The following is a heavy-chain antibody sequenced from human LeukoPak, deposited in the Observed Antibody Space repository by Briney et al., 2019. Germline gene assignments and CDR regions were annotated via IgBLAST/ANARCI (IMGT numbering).Heavy chain of an antibody. CDR1: GFTFSSYG. J-gene: IGHJ4*02. V-gene: IGHV3-23*01. Sequence: PGGSLRLSCAASGFTFSSYGMSWVRQAPGKGLEWVSAISGSGGSTYYADSVKGRFTISRDNSKNTLYLQMNSLRAEDTAVYYCAKDPSVYSSGWVDYWGQGTLVTVSS. CDR3: AKDPSVYSSGWVDY. D-gene: IGHD6-19*01. CDR2: ISGSGGST.